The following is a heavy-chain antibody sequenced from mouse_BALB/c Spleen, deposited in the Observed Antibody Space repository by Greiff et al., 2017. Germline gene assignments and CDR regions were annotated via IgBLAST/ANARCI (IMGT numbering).Heavy chain of an antibody. D-gene: IGHD1-2*01. Sequence: EVQLVESGGGLVQPGGSLKLSCAASGFTFSSYTMSWVRQTPEKRLEWVAYISNGGGSTYYPDTVKGRFTTSRDNAKNTLYLQMSSLKSEDTAMYYCANSLTRLTGMDYWGQGTSVTVSS. J-gene: IGHJ4*01. CDR1: GFTFSSYT. V-gene: IGHV5-12-2*01. CDR2: ISNGGGST. CDR3: ANSLTRLTGMDY.